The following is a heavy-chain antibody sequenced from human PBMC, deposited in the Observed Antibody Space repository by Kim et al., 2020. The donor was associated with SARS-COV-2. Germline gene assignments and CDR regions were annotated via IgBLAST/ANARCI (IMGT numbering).Heavy chain of an antibody. Sequence: ADSVTGRFTSSRDNSKNTLYLQMNSLRAEDTAVDYCARHPGIAAADPFDYWGQGTLVTVSS. D-gene: IGHD6-13*01. J-gene: IGHJ4*02. CDR3: ARHPGIAAADPFDY. V-gene: IGHV3-33*01.